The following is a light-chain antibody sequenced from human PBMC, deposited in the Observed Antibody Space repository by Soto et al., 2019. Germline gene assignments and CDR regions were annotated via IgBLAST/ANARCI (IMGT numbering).Light chain of an antibody. CDR3: TSYVGSNNFPYV. CDR1: SSDVGGYNY. Sequence: QSALTQPPSASGSPGQSVTISCTGTSSDVGGYNYVSWYQQHPGKAPKLMIYEVSKRPSGVPDRFSGSKSGNTASLTVSGLQADDEADYYCTSYVGSNNFPYVFGTGTKLTVL. J-gene: IGLJ1*01. V-gene: IGLV2-8*01. CDR2: EVS.